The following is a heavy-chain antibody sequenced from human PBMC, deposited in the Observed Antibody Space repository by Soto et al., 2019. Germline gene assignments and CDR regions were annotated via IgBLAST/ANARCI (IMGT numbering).Heavy chain of an antibody. J-gene: IGHJ5*02. D-gene: IGHD3-3*01. CDR3: ARDLSDYYDFWSGYYGSSWFDP. V-gene: IGHV6-1*01. CDR2: TYYRSKWYN. Sequence: PSQTLSLTFVISRDSVSSNSAAWNWLRQSPSRGLAWLERTYYRSKWYNDYAVSVKSRITIKPETSKNQFSLQLNSVTPEDTAVYYCARDLSDYYDFWSGYYGSSWFDPWGQGTLVTVSS. CDR1: RDSVSSNSAA.